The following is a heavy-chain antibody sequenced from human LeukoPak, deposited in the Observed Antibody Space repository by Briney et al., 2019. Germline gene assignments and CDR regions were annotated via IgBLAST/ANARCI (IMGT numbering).Heavy chain of an antibody. Sequence: SETLSLTCTVSGGSISSSSYYWGWIRQPPGKGLEWIGSIYYSGSTYYNPSLKSRVTISVDTSKNQFSLKLSSVTAADTAVYYCASTDCSSTSCYSHRFDYWGQGTLVTVSS. CDR1: GGSISSSSYY. CDR2: IYYSGST. D-gene: IGHD2-2*01. CDR3: ASTDCSSTSCYSHRFDY. J-gene: IGHJ4*02. V-gene: IGHV4-39*01.